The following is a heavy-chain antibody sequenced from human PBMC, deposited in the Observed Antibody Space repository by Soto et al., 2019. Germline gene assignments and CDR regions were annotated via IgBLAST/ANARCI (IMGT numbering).Heavy chain of an antibody. D-gene: IGHD2-21*02. CDR2: IYYSGST. CDR3: ARNCGGDCYVWSPFWFDP. CDR1: GGSISSYY. Sequence: QVQLQESGPGLVKPSETLSLTCTVSGGSISSYYWSWIRQPPGKGLEWIGYIYYSGSTNYNPSLKSRVTISVDTSKNQFSLKLSSVTAADTAVYYCARNCGGDCYVWSPFWFDPWGQGTLVTVSS. J-gene: IGHJ5*02. V-gene: IGHV4-59*01.